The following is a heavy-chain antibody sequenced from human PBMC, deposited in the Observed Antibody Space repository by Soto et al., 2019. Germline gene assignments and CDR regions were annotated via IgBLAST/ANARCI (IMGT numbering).Heavy chain of an antibody. D-gene: IGHD3-10*01. CDR2: MNPNSGNT. J-gene: IGHJ4*02. V-gene: IGHV1-8*01. CDR1: GYTFTSYD. CDR3: ARGRRKITMGPDYYLDY. Sequence: ASVKVSCKASGYTFTSYDINWVRQATGQGLEWMGWMNPNSGNTGYAQKFQGRDTMTRNTSISTAYMELSSLRSEDTAVYYCARGRRKITMGPDYYLDYWGQGTLVTVSS.